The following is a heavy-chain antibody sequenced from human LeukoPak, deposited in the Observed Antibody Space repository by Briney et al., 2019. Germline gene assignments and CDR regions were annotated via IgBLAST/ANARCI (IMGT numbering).Heavy chain of an antibody. J-gene: IGHJ6*02. CDR2: INPNSVGR. CDR3: ARGGVWLGESPNPYYYGMDV. CDR1: GYTFTGYY. Sequence: ASVKVSCKASGYTFTGYYIHWVRQAPGQGLEWMGWINPNSVGRNYAQKFQGRVTMTRDTSISTAYMELRSLRSDDTAVYYCARGGVWLGESPNPYYYGMDVWGQGTTVTVSS. D-gene: IGHD3-10*01. V-gene: IGHV1-2*02.